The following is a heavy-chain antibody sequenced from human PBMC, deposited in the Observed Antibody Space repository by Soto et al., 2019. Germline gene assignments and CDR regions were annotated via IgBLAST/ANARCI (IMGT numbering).Heavy chain of an antibody. J-gene: IGHJ4*02. Sequence: SETLSLTCTVSGASVRSGSYYWSWVRQPPGGGLEWIGYIYDTGTTNYNPSLKSRVTMSVDTSKNQFSLKLNSLTAADTAVYYCARVEDYGDYFDYWGQGTLVTVSS. CDR1: GASVRSGSYY. CDR2: IYDTGTT. D-gene: IGHD4-17*01. V-gene: IGHV4-61*01. CDR3: ARVEDYGDYFDY.